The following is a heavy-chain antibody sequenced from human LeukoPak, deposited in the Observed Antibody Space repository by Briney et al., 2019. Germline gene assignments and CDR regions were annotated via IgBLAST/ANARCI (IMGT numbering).Heavy chain of an antibody. CDR2: IYYSGST. J-gene: IGHJ4*02. D-gene: IGHD3-22*01. CDR3: ARHDSTGNYFHY. CDR1: GGSISSYY. V-gene: IGHV4-59*01. Sequence: SETLSLTCTVSGGSISSYYWSWIRQPPGKGLEWIGYIYYSGSTHYNPSLKSRVTISLDTSKNQFSLQLNSVTAADTAVYYRARHDSTGNYFHYWGQGTLVTVSS.